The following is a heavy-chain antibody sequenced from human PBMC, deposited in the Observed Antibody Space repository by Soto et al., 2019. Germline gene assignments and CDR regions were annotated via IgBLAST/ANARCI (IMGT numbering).Heavy chain of an antibody. V-gene: IGHV1-3*01. J-gene: IGHJ4*02. D-gene: IGHD2-15*01. CDR1: GYTFTSYA. CDR2: INAGNGNT. Sequence: QVQLVQSGAEVKKPGASVKVSCKASGYTFTSYAMHWVRQAPGQRLEWMGWINAGNGNTKYSQKFQGRVTITRDTYASKAYMERSSLRSEDTAVYYCARGPGGPDGPGDYWGQGTLVTVSS. CDR3: ARGPGGPDGPGDY.